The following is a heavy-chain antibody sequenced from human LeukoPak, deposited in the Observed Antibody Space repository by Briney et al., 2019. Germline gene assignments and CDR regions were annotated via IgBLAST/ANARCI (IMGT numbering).Heavy chain of an antibody. J-gene: IGHJ4*02. CDR1: GFTLRSYV. V-gene: IGHV3-21*01. CDR3: AREGGLQLWGFGY. D-gene: IGHD5-18*01. CDR2: ISSSSSYI. Sequence: GGSLRLSCVASGFTLRSYVMNWVRQTPGKGLEWVSSISSSSSYIYYADSVKGRFTISRDNAKNSLYLQMNSLRAEDTAVYYCAREGGLQLWGFGYWGQGTLVTVSS.